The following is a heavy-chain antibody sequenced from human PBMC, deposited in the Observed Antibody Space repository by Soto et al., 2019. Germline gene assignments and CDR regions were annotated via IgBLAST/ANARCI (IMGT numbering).Heavy chain of an antibody. CDR2: IDGAGRST. D-gene: IGHD6-6*01. V-gene: IGHV3-74*01. CDR1: GFTFSSYW. Sequence: EVQLVESGGGLVQPGGSLRLSCAASGFTFSSYWMHWVRQPPGKGLVWVSRIDGAGRSTNYADSVKGRFTISRDNAKNALYLQMNSLRAEDTAVYYCARVGSTSWYWGQGTLVTVSS. CDR3: ARVGSTSWY. J-gene: IGHJ4*02.